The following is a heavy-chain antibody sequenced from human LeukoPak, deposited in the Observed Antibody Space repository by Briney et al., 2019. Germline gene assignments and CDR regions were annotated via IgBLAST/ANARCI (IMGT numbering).Heavy chain of an antibody. CDR2: IYYSGST. CDR3: ARQEEWLLSTGNIFDY. D-gene: IGHD3-3*01. J-gene: IGHJ4*02. V-gene: IGHV4-39*01. CDR1: GDSISSSSYY. Sequence: SETLSLTCTVSGDSISSSSYYWGWIRQPPGKGLEWIGSIYYSGSTRYNPSLKSRVTISVDTSKSQFSLRLSSVTAADTAVYYCARQEEWLLSTGNIFDYWGQGTLVTVSS.